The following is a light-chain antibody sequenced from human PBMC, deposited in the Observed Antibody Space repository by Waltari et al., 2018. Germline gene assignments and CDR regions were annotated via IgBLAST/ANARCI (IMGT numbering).Light chain of an antibody. V-gene: IGKV1-9*01. CDR2: AAF. J-gene: IGKJ5*01. Sequence: IQLTQSPSSLSASVGDRVTLTCRASPGISSYLAWYQQKPGKAPNLLIYAAFTLQSGVPSRFSGSGSGTDFTLTISSLQPEDFATYYCQQFNTYPLNFGQGTRLEIK. CDR3: QQFNTYPLN. CDR1: PGISSY.